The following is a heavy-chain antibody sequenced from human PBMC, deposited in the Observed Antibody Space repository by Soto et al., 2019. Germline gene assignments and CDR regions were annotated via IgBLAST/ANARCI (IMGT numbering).Heavy chain of an antibody. D-gene: IGHD2-2*01. V-gene: IGHV4-59*12. CDR1: GRSISSYY. CDR3: ARGGMVIIPTATAFDY. Sequence: SETLSLTCTVSGRSISSYYWSWIRQPPGKGLEWIGYIYASGSTNYNPSLKSRVTMSVATSKNQFSLKLSSVTAADTAVYYCARGGMVIIPTATAFDYWGQGTLVTVSS. CDR2: IYASGST. J-gene: IGHJ4*02.